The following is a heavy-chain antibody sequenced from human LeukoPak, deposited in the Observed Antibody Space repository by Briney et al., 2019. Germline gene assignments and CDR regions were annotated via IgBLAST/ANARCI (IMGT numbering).Heavy chain of an antibody. CDR3: ARVGPYYYYHMDV. CDR1: AYSITSGYY. CDR2: IYHSGST. J-gene: IGHJ6*04. Sequence: PSETLSLTCTVSAYSITSGYYWGWIRQPPGKGLEWIGSIYHSGSTYYSPSLQSRVTISVDTSKNQFSLKLSSVTAADTAVYYCARVGPYYYYHMDVWGKGTTVTVSS. V-gene: IGHV4-38-2*02.